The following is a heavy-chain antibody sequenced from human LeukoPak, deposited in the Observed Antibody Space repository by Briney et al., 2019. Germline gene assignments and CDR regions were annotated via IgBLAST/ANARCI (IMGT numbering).Heavy chain of an antibody. CDR2: IWYDGSNK. Sequence: GGSLRLSCAASGFTFSSYGMHWVRQAPGKGLEWVAVIWYDGSNKYYADSVKGRFTISRDNSKNTLYLQMNSLRAEDTAVYYCARNLEGSGSYYDFDYWGQGTLVTVSS. CDR1: GFTFSSYG. V-gene: IGHV3-33*01. D-gene: IGHD3-10*01. J-gene: IGHJ4*02. CDR3: ARNLEGSGSYYDFDY.